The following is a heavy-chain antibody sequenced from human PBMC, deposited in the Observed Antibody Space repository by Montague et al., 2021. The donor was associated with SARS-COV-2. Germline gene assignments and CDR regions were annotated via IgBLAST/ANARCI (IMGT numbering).Heavy chain of an antibody. CDR3: AHRPLLALKGQFDY. V-gene: IGHV2-5*02. D-gene: IGHD3-3*02. Sequence: PALVKPTQTLTLTCTFSGFSLSTSGVGVGWIRQPPGKALEWLALXYWDEDKRYSPSLKSRLTITKDTSKNQVVLTMTNMDPVDTATYYCAHRPLLALKGQFDYWGQGTLVTVSS. J-gene: IGHJ4*02. CDR2: XYWDEDK. CDR1: GFSLSTSGVG.